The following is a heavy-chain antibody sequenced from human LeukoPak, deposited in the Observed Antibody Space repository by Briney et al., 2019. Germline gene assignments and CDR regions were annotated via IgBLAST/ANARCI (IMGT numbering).Heavy chain of an antibody. V-gene: IGHV4-34*01. Sequence: PSETLSLTCAVYGGSFSGYYWSWIRQPPGKGLEWIGEINHSGSTNYNPSLKSRVTISVDTSKNQFSLKLSSVTAADTAVYYCARGNLVAATPFDYWGQGTLVTVS. D-gene: IGHD2-15*01. CDR1: GGSFSGYY. CDR3: ARGNLVAATPFDY. CDR2: INHSGST. J-gene: IGHJ4*02.